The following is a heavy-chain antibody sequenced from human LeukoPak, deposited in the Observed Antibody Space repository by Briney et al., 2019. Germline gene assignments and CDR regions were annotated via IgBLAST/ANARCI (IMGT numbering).Heavy chain of an antibody. CDR3: ARDASGYYHN. CDR1: GGSISSFY. D-gene: IGHD3-22*01. Sequence: PSETLSLTCTVSGGSISSFYWSWIRQPAGKTLEWIGRVYISGNIIYNPSLKSRVTISVDTSKNQFSLKLSSVTAADTAVYYCARDASGYYHNWGQGTLVTVSS. J-gene: IGHJ4*02. V-gene: IGHV4-4*07. CDR2: VYISGNI.